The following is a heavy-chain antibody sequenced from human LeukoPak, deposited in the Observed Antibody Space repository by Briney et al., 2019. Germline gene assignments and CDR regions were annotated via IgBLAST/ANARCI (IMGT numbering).Heavy chain of an antibody. V-gene: IGHV4-34*01. CDR1: DESFSGYY. D-gene: IGHD6-13*01. CDR3: ARQSSSWSFDP. J-gene: IGHJ5*02. CDR2: IDHSGST. Sequence: SETLSLTCAVYDESFSGYYCSWIRQPPRKGLEWIGEIDHSGSTNYNPSLQSRVTISVDTSKNQFSLKLSSVTAADTAVYYCARQSSSWSFDPWGQGTLVAVSS.